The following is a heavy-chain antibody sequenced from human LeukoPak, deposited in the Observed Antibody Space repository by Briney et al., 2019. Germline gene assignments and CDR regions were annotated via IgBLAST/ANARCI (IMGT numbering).Heavy chain of an antibody. CDR2: INPNSGST. Sequence: LWASVKVSCKASGYPFTSYDINWVRQATGQGLEWMGWINPNSGSTDSAQKFQGRVTMTANTSINTAYLELNNLRSEDTAVYYCARLVGCGSTNCYSPDNWFDPWGQGTLVTVSS. J-gene: IGHJ5*02. D-gene: IGHD2-2*01. CDR1: GYPFTSYD. CDR3: ARLVGCGSTNCYSPDNWFDP. V-gene: IGHV1-8*02.